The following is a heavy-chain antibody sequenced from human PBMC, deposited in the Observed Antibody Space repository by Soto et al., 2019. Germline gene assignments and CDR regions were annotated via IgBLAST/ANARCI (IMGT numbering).Heavy chain of an antibody. V-gene: IGHV3-7*01. J-gene: IGHJ2*01. CDR3: QAEDGIRDCSTVSAFLLNRSSDL. CDR2: IKQDVSEK. D-gene: IGHD3-9*01. Sequence: GKGLEWVANIKQDVSEKYYVDSVKGRFTISRDNAKNSLYLQMNSLRAEDTAVFFFQAEDGIRDCSTVSAFLLNRSSDL.